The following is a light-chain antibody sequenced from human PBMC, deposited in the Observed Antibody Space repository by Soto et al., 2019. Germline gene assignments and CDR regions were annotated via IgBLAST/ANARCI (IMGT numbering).Light chain of an antibody. Sequence: DIQMTQSPSSLSASLGDRVTITCRASQTISNYLNWYQHKPGKAPSILIFSASNVQGGVPSRFSGRGSGTDFTLTITNLQPEDSATYYCQQSYHTPWTFGRGTRVEIK. CDR1: QTISNY. CDR3: QQSYHTPWT. CDR2: SAS. V-gene: IGKV1-39*01. J-gene: IGKJ1*01.